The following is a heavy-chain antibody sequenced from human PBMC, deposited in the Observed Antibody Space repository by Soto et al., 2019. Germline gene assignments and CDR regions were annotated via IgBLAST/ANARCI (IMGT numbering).Heavy chain of an antibody. CDR1: GFTFSSYG. D-gene: IGHD6-13*01. J-gene: IGHJ4*02. CDR3: AKDSGSWYFTFDY. Sequence: GGSLRLSCAASGFTFSSYGMSWVRQAPGKGLEWVSVTSGSGGSTYYADSVKGRFTISRDNSKNTLYLQMNSLRAEDTAVHYCAKDSGSWYFTFDYWGQGTQVTVSS. CDR2: TSGSGGST. V-gene: IGHV3-23*01.